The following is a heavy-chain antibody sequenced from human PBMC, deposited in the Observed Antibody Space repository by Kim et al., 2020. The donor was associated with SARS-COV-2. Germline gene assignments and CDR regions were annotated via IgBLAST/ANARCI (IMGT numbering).Heavy chain of an antibody. CDR1: GYTFTNFG. J-gene: IGHJ6*02. CDR3: AREFNWSIFYYYYAMDV. D-gene: IGHD1-20*01. V-gene: IGHV1-18*01. Sequence: ASVKVSCKTSGYTFTNFGINWVRQAPGQGLEWMGWISTYSGDTNYAQKFQGRVTMTTDTSTSTAYMELRTLRSDDTAVYYCAREFNWSIFYYYYAMDVWGQGTTVTVSS. CDR2: ISTYSGDT.